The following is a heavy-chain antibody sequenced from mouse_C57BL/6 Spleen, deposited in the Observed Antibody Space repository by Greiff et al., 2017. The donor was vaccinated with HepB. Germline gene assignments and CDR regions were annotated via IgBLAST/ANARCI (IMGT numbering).Heavy chain of an antibody. J-gene: IGHJ1*03. CDR2: IDPNSGGT. D-gene: IGHD2-1*01. V-gene: IGHV1-72*01. CDR1: GYTFTSYW. Sequence: QVQLQQPGAELVKPGASVKLSCKASGYTFTSYWMHWVKQRPGRGLEWIGRIDPNSGGTKYNEKFKSKATLTVDNPSSTAYMQLSSLTSEDSAVYYCAREVYGNYGGYFDVWGTGTTVTVSS. CDR3: AREVYGNYGGYFDV.